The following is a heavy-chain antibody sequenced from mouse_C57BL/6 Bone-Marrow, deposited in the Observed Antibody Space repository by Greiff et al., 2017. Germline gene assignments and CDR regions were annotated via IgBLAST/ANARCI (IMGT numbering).Heavy chain of an antibody. CDR2: IDPNSGGT. CDR1: GYTFTSYW. D-gene: IGHD4-1*01. Sequence: QVQLQQPGAELVKPGASVKLSCKASGYTFTSYWMHWLKQRPGRGLEWIGRIDPNSGGTKYNEKFKSKATLTVDKPSSTAYMQLGSLTSEDSAVYYGASGGHWDEDYYAMDYWGQGTSVTVSS. CDR3: ASGGHWDEDYYAMDY. J-gene: IGHJ4*01. V-gene: IGHV1-72*01.